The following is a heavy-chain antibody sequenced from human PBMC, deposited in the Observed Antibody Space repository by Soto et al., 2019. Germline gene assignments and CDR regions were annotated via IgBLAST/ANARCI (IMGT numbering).Heavy chain of an antibody. V-gene: IGHV4-30-4*01. CDR1: GGSISSGDYY. J-gene: IGHJ3*02. Sequence: SETLSLTCTVSGGSISSGDYYWSWIRQPPGKGLEWIGYIYYSGSTYYNPSLKSRVTISVDTSKNQFSLKPSSVTAADTAVYYCARVSYYYDSSGYYYVAFDIWGQGTMVTVSS. CDR3: ARVSYYYDSSGYYYVAFDI. D-gene: IGHD3-22*01. CDR2: IYYSGST.